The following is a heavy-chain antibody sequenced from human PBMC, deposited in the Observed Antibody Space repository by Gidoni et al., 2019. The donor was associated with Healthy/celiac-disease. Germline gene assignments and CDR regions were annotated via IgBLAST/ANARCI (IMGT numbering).Heavy chain of an antibody. D-gene: IGHD3-10*01. V-gene: IGHV4-39*01. CDR2: IHYSGST. CDR1: GGSIRSSSYY. CDR3: ARHLKLGKVRYMDV. Sequence: QLQLQESGPGLVKPSETLSLTCTVSGGSIRSSSYYWGWIRQPPGKGLEWIGSIHYSGSTYDNPSIKSRVTISVDTSKNQFSLKLSSVTAADTAVYYCARHLKLGKVRYMDVWGQGTTVTVSS. J-gene: IGHJ6*02.